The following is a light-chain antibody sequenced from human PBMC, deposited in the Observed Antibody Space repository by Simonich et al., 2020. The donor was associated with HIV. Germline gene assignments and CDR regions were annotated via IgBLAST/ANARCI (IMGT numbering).Light chain of an antibody. CDR2: ACS. V-gene: IGKV2D-29*01. CDR3: MQSIQLPLT. J-gene: IGKJ4*01. CDR1: QSLLHTDGKTY. Sequence: DIVLTQTPLSLSVTPGQPASISCRSSQSLLHTDGKTYFYWYLQKPGQVPRRLIYACSTRFSGVPDRFSGSGSGTHFTLKIGRVEAEDVGVYYCMQSIQLPLTFGGGTKVEIK.